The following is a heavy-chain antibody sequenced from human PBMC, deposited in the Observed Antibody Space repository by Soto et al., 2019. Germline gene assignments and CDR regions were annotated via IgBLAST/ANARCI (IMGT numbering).Heavy chain of an antibody. CDR2: MRSKGNNYAT. D-gene: IGHD3-22*01. J-gene: IGHJ4*02. CDR3: TSGLYYYDSRGYSY. CDR1: GFTFSGSA. Sequence: GGSLRLSCAASGFTFSGSAIHWVRQASGKGLEWVGRMRSKGNNYATSYAASVKGRFTISRDDSKNTAYLHMNSLKTEDTAVYYCTSGLYYYDSRGYSYWGQGTLVTVS. V-gene: IGHV3-73*01.